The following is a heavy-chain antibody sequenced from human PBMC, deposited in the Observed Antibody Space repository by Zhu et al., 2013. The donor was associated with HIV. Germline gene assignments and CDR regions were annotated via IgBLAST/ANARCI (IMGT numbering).Heavy chain of an antibody. J-gene: IGHJ1*01. CDR3: ARNHYDSGGYFYFQY. D-gene: IGHD3-22*01. Sequence: QVQLVQSGAEVKKPGSSVKVSCKASGGTFSSHAISWVRQAPGQGLEWMGGIMPILDTANYAQKFKGRVTITADESTSTAYMELSSLSSEDTAVYFCARNHYDSGGYFYFQYWGQGTLVIVSS. CDR1: GGTFSSHA. CDR2: IMPILDTA. V-gene: IGHV1-69*01.